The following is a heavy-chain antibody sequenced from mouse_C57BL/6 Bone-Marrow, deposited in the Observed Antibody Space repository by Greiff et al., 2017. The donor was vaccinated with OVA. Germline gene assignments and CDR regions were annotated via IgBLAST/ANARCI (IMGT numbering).Heavy chain of an antibody. CDR3: AKDSVDGYYVNFDV. V-gene: IGHV5-17*01. D-gene: IGHD2-3*01. CDR1: GFTFSDYG. CDR2: ISSGSSTI. Sequence: EVHLVASGGGLVKPGGCLKLSCAASGFTFSDYGMHWVRQAPEKGLEWVAYISSGSSTIYYADTVKGRFTISRDNAKNTLFLQMTSLRAEDTAMYYCAKDSVDGYYVNFDVWGTGTTVTVSS. J-gene: IGHJ1*03.